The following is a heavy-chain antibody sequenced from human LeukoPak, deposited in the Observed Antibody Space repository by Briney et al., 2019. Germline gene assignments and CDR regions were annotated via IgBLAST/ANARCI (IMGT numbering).Heavy chain of an antibody. CDR3: ARGVVAATLFWFDP. Sequence: SETPSLTCVVSGGSMNTYYWSWIRQAPGKGLEWIGYVSYSGNAHYNASLKSRATISVDTSRNQFSLRLTSLTAADTAVYYCARGVVAATLFWFDPWGQGARVTVSS. D-gene: IGHD6-13*01. CDR2: VSYSGNA. V-gene: IGHV4-59*01. CDR1: GGSMNTYY. J-gene: IGHJ5*02.